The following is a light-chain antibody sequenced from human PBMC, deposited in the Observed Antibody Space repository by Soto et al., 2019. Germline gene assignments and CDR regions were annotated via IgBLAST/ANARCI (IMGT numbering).Light chain of an antibody. J-gene: IGKJ4*01. CDR2: AAS. CDR3: QQFHYYPLT. V-gene: IGKV1-9*01. CDR1: QGISNS. Sequence: IQMTQSPSSLSASVGDRVTITCRASQGISNSLAWHLQKPEKAPRLLIYAASTLQGGVPSWFSGSGAGTDFTITISSLQAEDFANYCCQQFHYYPLTFGGGTKVDIK.